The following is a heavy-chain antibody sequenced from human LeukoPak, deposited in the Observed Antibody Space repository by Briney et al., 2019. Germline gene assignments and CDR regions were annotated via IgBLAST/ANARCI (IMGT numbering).Heavy chain of an antibody. J-gene: IGHJ5*01. Sequence: PGGSLRLSCVASGFSFRNYAMSWVRQAPGKGLQWVSQISGTGGATWYAGFVRDRFTISRDNSKKTLYLQMSGLRVEDTAMYYCVKDPRDTYGTNWFVSWGQGTLLIVSS. CDR2: ISGTGGAT. V-gene: IGHV3-23*01. CDR1: GFSFRNYA. CDR3: VKDPRDTYGTNWFVS. D-gene: IGHD2-21*01.